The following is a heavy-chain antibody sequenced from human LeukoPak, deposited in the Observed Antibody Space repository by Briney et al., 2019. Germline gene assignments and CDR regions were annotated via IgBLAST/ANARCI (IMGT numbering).Heavy chain of an antibody. CDR1: GYIFSNYR. D-gene: IGHD4-23*01. J-gene: IGHJ4*02. V-gene: IGHV5-51*01. CDR3: ARLTLMTTMITPYDY. Sequence: GESLKISCKGSGYIFSNYRIGRVRQMPGKGLEWMGIIYPGDSDTRYSPSFQGQVTISTDKSISTAYLQWSSLKASDTAMYYCARLTLMTTMITPYDYWGQGTLVTVSS. CDR2: IYPGDSDT.